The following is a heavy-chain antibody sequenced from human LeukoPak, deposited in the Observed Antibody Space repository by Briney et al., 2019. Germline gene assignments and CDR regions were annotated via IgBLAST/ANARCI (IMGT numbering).Heavy chain of an antibody. CDR2: IIPIFGTA. D-gene: IGHD6-6*01. V-gene: IGHV1-69*05. Sequence: GASVKVSCKASGGTFSSYAISWVRQAPGQGLEWMGGIIPIFGTANYAQKFQGRVTNTTDESTSTAYMELSSLRSEDTAVYYCATQTFVAAPFDYWGQGTLVTVSS. CDR3: ATQTFVAAPFDY. J-gene: IGHJ4*02. CDR1: GGTFSSYA.